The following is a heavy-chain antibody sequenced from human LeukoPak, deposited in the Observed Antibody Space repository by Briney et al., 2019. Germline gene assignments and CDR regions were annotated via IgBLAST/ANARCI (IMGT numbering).Heavy chain of an antibody. Sequence: PSETLSLTCTVSGGSISSYYWSWIRQPAGKGLKWIGRIYTSGSTNYNPSLKSRVTMSVDTSKNQFSLKLSSVTAADTAVYYCARGADWFDPWGQGTLVTVSS. V-gene: IGHV4-4*07. CDR3: ARGADWFDP. D-gene: IGHD6-19*01. J-gene: IGHJ5*02. CDR2: IYTSGST. CDR1: GGSISSYY.